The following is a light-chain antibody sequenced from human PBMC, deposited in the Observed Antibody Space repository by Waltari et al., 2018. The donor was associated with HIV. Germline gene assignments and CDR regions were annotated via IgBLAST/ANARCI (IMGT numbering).Light chain of an antibody. V-gene: IGLV1-40*01. CDR2: ANY. CDR3: QSFDIRLRGGV. CDR1: SSNIGAGSD. J-gene: IGLJ3*02. Sequence: QSVLTQPPSMSGAPGQTVTIPCTGSSSNIGAGSDVHWYQQVPGRAPRLLIHANYNRPPGVPGRFSAAKSSTSASLTISGLQAEDDADYFCQSFDIRLRGGVFGGGARVTVL.